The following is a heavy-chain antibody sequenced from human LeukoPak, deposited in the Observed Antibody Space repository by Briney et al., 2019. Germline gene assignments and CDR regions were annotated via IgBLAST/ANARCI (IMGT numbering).Heavy chain of an antibody. CDR1: GFTFNSYW. J-gene: IGHJ4*02. D-gene: IGHD6-19*01. CDR3: ARDFGGAVAGPRFDC. Sequence: GGSLRLSCAASGFTFNSYWMSWVRQAPGKGLEWVANINQDGSQKYYVDSVKGQFTISRDNAKNSLYLQMNSLRAEDTAVYYCARDFGGAVAGPRFDCWGQGALVTVSS. CDR2: INQDGSQK. V-gene: IGHV3-7*03.